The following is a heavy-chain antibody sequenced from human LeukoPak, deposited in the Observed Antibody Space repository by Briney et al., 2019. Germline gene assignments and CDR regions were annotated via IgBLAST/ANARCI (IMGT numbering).Heavy chain of an antibody. D-gene: IGHD3-22*01. CDR2: ISSSSSTI. V-gene: IGHV3-48*02. CDR3: AREVNYYDSSGMDV. Sequence: PGGSLRLSCAASGFTFSSYSMNWVRQAPGKGLEWVSYISSSSSTIYYAGSVKGRFTISRDNAKNSLYLQMNSLRDEDTAVYYCAREVNYYDSSGMDVWGQGTTVTVSS. J-gene: IGHJ6*02. CDR1: GFTFSSYS.